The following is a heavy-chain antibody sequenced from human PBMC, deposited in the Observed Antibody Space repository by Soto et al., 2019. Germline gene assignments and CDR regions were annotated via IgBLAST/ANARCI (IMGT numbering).Heavy chain of an antibody. J-gene: IGHJ5*01. CDR3: ASGLERVAHSYYGIDGSSHAITGTDS. V-gene: IGHV6-1*01. CDR1: GDSVSSDSAS. CDR2: TYYRSKWYN. D-gene: IGHD3-10*01. Sequence: QTLSLSCAISGDSVSSDSASCNWIRQSPSRGLEWLGRTYYRSKWYNDYAVSVKSRITINPDTSKKQFSLQVHSVTPEDTAVYYFASGLERVAHSYYGIDGSSHAITGTDS.